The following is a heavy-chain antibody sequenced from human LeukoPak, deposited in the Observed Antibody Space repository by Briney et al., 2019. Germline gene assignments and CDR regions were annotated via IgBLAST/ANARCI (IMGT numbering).Heavy chain of an antibody. D-gene: IGHD6-13*01. J-gene: IGHJ5*02. CDR1: GGSFSGYY. CDR2: INHSGST. CDR3: AREKRQQPGYWFDP. Sequence: SETLSLTCAVYGGSFSGYYWSWIRQPPGKGLEWIGEINHSGSTNYNPSLKSRVTISVDTSKNQFSLKLSSVTAADTAVYYCAREKRQQPGYWFDPWGQGTLVTVSS. V-gene: IGHV4-34*01.